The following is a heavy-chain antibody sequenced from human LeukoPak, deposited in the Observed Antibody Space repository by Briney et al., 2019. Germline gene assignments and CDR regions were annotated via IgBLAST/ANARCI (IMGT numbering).Heavy chain of an antibody. J-gene: IGHJ4*02. Sequence: SETPSPTCIFSGVSISSYHWSLIRQPPRKGPEWLWRVHTSGTTNYNPSLESRVTMSVDTSKNQFSLYLSSVTAADTAVYYCARDGYYDSSGYSYFDYWGQGALVTVSA. V-gene: IGHV4-4*07. CDR1: GVSISSYH. D-gene: IGHD3-22*01. CDR3: ARDGYYDSSGYSYFDY. CDR2: VHTSGTT.